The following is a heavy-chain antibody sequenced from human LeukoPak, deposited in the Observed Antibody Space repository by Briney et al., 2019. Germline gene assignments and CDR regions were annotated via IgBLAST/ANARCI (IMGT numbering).Heavy chain of an antibody. CDR1: GFSFSGYA. CDR2: ISHDEKNK. CDR3: ATTFRGVIITRLDY. D-gene: IGHD3-10*01. Sequence: GRSLRLSCAASGFSFSGYAMHWVRRTPGKGLEWVAVISHDEKNKFYADSVKGRFTISRDNSKNTLFLQMNSLRAEDTAFYYCATTFRGVIITRLDYWGQGALVTASS. V-gene: IGHV3-30*04. J-gene: IGHJ4*02.